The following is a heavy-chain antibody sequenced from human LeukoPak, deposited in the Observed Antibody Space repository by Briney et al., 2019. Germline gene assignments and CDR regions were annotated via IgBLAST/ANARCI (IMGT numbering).Heavy chain of an antibody. Sequence: ASVKVSCKASGYTFTSYDINWVRQATGQGLEWMGWMNPNSGNTGYAQKFQGRVTMTRNTSISTAYMELSSLRSEDTAVYYCARGGNYDLLTGLFIPQANEDWFDPWGQGTLVTVSS. CDR1: GYTFTSYD. J-gene: IGHJ5*02. CDR2: MNPNSGNT. V-gene: IGHV1-8*01. CDR3: ARGGNYDLLTGLFIPQANEDWFDP. D-gene: IGHD3-9*01.